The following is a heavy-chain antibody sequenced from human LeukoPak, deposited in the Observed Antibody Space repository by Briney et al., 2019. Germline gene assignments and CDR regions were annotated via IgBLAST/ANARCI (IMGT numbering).Heavy chain of an antibody. CDR3: AREKGFSYGTGAFDL. V-gene: IGHV4-59*01. Sequence: SETLSLTCTVSGGSISSYYWSWIRQPPGKGLEWIGNIYYSGSTNYNPSLKSRVTISVDTSKNQFSLKLSSVTAADTAVYYCAREKGFSYGTGAFDLWGQGTMVIVSS. CDR1: GGSISSYY. CDR2: IYYSGST. J-gene: IGHJ3*01. D-gene: IGHD5-18*01.